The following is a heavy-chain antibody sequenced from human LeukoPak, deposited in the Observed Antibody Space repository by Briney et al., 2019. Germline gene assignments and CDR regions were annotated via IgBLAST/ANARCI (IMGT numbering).Heavy chain of an antibody. J-gene: IGHJ4*02. CDR3: ARHAPSPHSGNHAY. Sequence: SEALSLTCAVYGESFSAYYWSWIRQPPGKGLEWLGYIYYSGNTNYNPSLKSRVTISVDTSKNQFSLKLNSVTAADTAVYYCARHAPSPHSGNHAYWGQGTLVAVSS. CDR1: GESFSAYY. D-gene: IGHD1-14*01. CDR2: IYYSGNT. V-gene: IGHV4-59*08.